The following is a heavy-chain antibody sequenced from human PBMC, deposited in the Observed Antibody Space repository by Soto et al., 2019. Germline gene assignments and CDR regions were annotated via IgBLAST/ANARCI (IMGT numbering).Heavy chain of an antibody. CDR3: ARGGGYHDY. J-gene: IGHJ4*03. CDR2: INDSGSA. D-gene: IGHD1-26*01. CDR1: GVSTSSYY. V-gene: IGHV4-59*01. Sequence: SETLSLTCTVSGVSTSSYYWNWIRQPPGRGLEWVGYINDSGSAHYNASLKSRVTISLDTFKNQLSLRLTSVTAADSAVYFCARGGGYHDYWGQGTLVTSPQ.